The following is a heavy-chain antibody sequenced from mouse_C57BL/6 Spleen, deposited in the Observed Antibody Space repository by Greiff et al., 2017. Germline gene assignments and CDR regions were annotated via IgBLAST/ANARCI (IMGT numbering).Heavy chain of an antibody. Sequence: VQLQQPGAELVRPGTSVKLSCKASGYTFTSYWMHWVKQRPGQGLEWIGVIDPSDSYTNYNQKFKGKATLTVDTSSSTAYMQLSSLTSEDSAVYYCARRDDYYWYFDVWGTGTTVTVSS. J-gene: IGHJ1*03. CDR1: GYTFTSYW. CDR3: ARRDDYYWYFDV. V-gene: IGHV1-59*01. CDR2: IDPSDSYT. D-gene: IGHD2-4*01.